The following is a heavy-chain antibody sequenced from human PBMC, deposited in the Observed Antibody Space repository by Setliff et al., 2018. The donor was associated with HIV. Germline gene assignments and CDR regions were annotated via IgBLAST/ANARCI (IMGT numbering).Heavy chain of an antibody. Sequence: PSETLSLTCAIYGGSFSGNYWSWIRQPPGKGLEWIGEINYSGTTNHNPFLKSRVTISVDTSKKQFSLKLNSVTAADSAIYYCAATYCRGGGRDYPQMYDYWGQGSLVTVSS. J-gene: IGHJ4*02. CDR2: INYSGTT. CDR3: AATYCRGGGRDYPQMYDY. CDR1: GGSFSGNY. D-gene: IGHD2-15*01. V-gene: IGHV4-34*01.